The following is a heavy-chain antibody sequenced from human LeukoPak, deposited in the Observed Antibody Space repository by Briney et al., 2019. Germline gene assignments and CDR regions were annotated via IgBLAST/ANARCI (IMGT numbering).Heavy chain of an antibody. CDR3: ARDYFGYSGYDP. D-gene: IGHD5-12*01. J-gene: IGHJ5*02. V-gene: IGHV3-74*01. CDR1: GFTFSSYW. CDR2: INGDGRST. Sequence: GGSLRLSCGASGFTFSSYWMHWVRQAPGKGLVWVSRINGDGRSTNYADSVKGRFTISRDNAKNTLYLQMNSLRAVDTAVYYCARDYFGYSGYDPTGQGTLVTVSS.